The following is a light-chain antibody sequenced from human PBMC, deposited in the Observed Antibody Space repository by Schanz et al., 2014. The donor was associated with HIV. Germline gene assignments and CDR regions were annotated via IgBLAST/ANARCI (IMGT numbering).Light chain of an antibody. Sequence: DIVLSQSPVTLSLFPGERATLSCRASQYIGSFLAWYQQRPGQAPRLVIYATSTRAAGIPDRFSGTGSGTDFTLTISSLEPEDFAVYYCQYFGNSGGTFGGGTKVEIK. CDR1: QYIGSF. CDR2: ATS. J-gene: IGKJ4*01. CDR3: QYFGNSGGT. V-gene: IGKV3-20*01.